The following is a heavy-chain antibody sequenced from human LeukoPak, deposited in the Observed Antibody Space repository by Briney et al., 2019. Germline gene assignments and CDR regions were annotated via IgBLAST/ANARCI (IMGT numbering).Heavy chain of an antibody. V-gene: IGHV3-21*01. J-gene: IGHJ3*02. CDR3: ARDPPEARDYAFDI. D-gene: IGHD2-2*01. Sequence: SGGSLRLSCAVSGFTFSSYSMNWVRQAPGKGLEWVSSISSSSSYIYYADSVKGRFTISRDNAKNSLYLQMNSLRAEDTAVYYCARDPPEARDYAFDIWGQGTMVTVSS. CDR2: ISSSSSYI. CDR1: GFTFSSYS.